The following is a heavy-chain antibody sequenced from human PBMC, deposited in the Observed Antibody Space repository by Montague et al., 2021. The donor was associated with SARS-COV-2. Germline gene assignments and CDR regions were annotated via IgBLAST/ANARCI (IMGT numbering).Heavy chain of an antibody. CDR3: GRGAEGAHIAMDV. J-gene: IGHJ6*02. Sequence: SETLSLTCIVSGGFISDSYYWAWIRQAPGKGLEWLGSLYRSGSVXSNPSLRSRVSISVDKSKYHFSLRLTSATAAETAVYYWGRGAEGAHIAMDVWGQGTTVTVSS. CDR2: LYRSGSV. V-gene: IGHV4-39*02. CDR1: GGFISDSYY. D-gene: IGHD3-10*01.